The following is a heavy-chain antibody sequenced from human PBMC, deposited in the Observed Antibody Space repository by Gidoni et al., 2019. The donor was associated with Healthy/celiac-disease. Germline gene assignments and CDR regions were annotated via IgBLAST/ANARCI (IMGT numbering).Heavy chain of an antibody. Sequence: QVQLQESGPGLVKPSETLSLTCPVSGYSISSGYYWGWIRQPPGKGLEWIGSIYHSGSTYYNPSLKSRVTISVDTSKNQFSLKLSSVTAADTAVYYCARDYPTYYDSSGYYFGAFDIWGQGTMVTVSS. CDR2: IYHSGST. J-gene: IGHJ3*02. CDR1: GYSISSGYY. CDR3: ARDYPTYYDSSGYYFGAFDI. D-gene: IGHD3-22*01. V-gene: IGHV4-38-2*02.